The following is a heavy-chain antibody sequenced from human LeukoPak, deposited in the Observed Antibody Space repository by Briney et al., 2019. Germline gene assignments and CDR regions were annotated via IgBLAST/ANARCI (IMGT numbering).Heavy chain of an antibody. J-gene: IGHJ6*03. Sequence: SETLSLTCTVSGGSISSSSYYWGWTRQPPGKGLEWIGSIYYSGSTYYNPSLKSRVTISVDTSKNQFSLKLSSVTAADTAVYYCARILVRGVYYYYMDVWGKGTTVTVSS. V-gene: IGHV4-39*01. CDR1: GGSISSSSYY. D-gene: IGHD3-10*01. CDR3: ARILVRGVYYYYMDV. CDR2: IYYSGST.